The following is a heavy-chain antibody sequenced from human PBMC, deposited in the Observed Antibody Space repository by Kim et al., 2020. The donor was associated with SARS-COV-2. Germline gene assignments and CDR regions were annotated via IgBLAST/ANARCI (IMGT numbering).Heavy chain of an antibody. Sequence: GGSLRLSCAASGFTFSTYDMSWVRQAPGKGLEWVSTIYNSGVTTYYAADVKGRFTISRDNSKNTVHLQMHSLRVEDTALYYCANNPFYWGQGTLVTVSS. V-gene: IGHV3-23*01. J-gene: IGHJ4*02. CDR1: GFTFSTYD. CDR2: IYNSGVTT. CDR3: ANNPFY.